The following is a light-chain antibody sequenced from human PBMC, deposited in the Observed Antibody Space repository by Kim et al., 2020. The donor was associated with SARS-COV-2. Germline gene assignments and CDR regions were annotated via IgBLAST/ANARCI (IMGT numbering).Light chain of an antibody. V-gene: IGLV2-14*03. CDR1: RLDVGGYNY. CDR2: DVH. J-gene: IGLJ1*01. CDR3: SSWASTTSYV. Sequence: QSALTQPASVSGSPGQSITISCTGTRLDVGGYNYVSWYQQHPSKAPKLMIYDVHNRPTGVSARFSGSKSGNTASLTISGLQAEDEADYYCSSWASTTSYVFGTGTKVTVL.